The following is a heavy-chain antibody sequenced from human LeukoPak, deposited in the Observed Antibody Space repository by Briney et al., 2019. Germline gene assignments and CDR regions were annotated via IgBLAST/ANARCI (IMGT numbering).Heavy chain of an antibody. Sequence: SETLSLTCTVSGGSVSDYYWSWIRQSPGKGLEWIGYIYYTGTSYNPSLKSRVTISADTSKNQFSLNLTSVTAADTAVYYCARYYYYYMDVWGEGTPVTVSS. CDR1: GGSVSDYY. V-gene: IGHV4-59*02. CDR2: IYYTGT. CDR3: ARYYYYYMDV. J-gene: IGHJ6*03.